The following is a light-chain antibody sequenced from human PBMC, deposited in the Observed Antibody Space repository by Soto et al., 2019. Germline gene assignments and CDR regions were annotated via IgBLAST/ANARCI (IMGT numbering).Light chain of an antibody. CDR2: KAS. V-gene: IGKV1-5*03. CDR3: QQYRTESRT. CDR1: ENIDSW. J-gene: IGKJ4*01. Sequence: DIQMTQSPSTLTASVGDRVTITCRASENIDSWLAWYQQKPGKAPNLLIYKASSLEPGVSSRFSGSRSGTEFTLTVSSLQPDDFATYYCQQYRTESRTFGGGTKVEIK.